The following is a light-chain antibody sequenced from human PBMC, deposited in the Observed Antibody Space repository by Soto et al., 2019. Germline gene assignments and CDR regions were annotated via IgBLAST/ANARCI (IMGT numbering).Light chain of an antibody. CDR1: QTVKNN. CDR2: GSS. V-gene: IGKV1-39*01. CDR3: QQTYRHPRT. J-gene: IGKJ1*01. Sequence: DIQMTQSPSSVSSSVGDSVSFACQSSQTVKNNVNWYQHKRGQAPKLLISGSSNLQNGVPPRFSGSGTGTDFTLTISSLQPEDAATYYCQQTYRHPRTFGQGTSVDIK.